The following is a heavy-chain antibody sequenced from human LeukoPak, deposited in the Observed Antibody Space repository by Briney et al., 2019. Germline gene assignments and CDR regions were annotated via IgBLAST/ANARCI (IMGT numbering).Heavy chain of an antibody. J-gene: IGHJ4*02. CDR3: ARAHGAVLRYFDWSPRPSDY. CDR1: GFTFSSYS. CDR2: ISSSSSYI. V-gene: IGHV3-21*01. D-gene: IGHD3-9*01. Sequence: TGGSLRLSCAASGFTFSSYSMNWVRQAPGKGLEWVSSISSSSSYIYYADSVKGRFTISRDNAKNSLYLQMNSLRAEDTAVYYCARAHGAVLRYFDWSPRPSDYWGQGTLVNVSS.